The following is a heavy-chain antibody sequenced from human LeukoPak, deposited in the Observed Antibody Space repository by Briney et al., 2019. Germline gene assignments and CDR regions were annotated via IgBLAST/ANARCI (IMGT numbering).Heavy chain of an antibody. CDR3: ARLGTDEYYYYYGMDV. V-gene: IGHV4-59*08. D-gene: IGHD1-1*01. CDR2: IYYSGST. Sequence: SETLSLTCTVSGGSISSYYWSWIRQPPGKGLEWIGYIYYSGSTNYNPSPKSRVTISVDTSKNQFSLKLSSVTAADTAVYYCARLGTDEYYYYYGMDVWGQGTTVTVSS. J-gene: IGHJ6*02. CDR1: GGSISSYY.